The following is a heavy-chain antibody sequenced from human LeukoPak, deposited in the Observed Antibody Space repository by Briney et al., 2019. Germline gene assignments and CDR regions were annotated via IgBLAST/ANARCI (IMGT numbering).Heavy chain of an antibody. V-gene: IGHV1-2*02. CDR2: INPNSGGT. D-gene: IGHD1-20*01. CDR1: GYTFTSYG. Sequence: GASVKVSCKASGYTFTSYGISWVRQAPGQGLEWMGWINPNSGGTNYAQKFQGRVTMTRDTSISTAYMELSRLRSDDTAVCYCARENNWELVVDVWGKGTTVTVSS. J-gene: IGHJ6*04. CDR3: ARENNWELVVDV.